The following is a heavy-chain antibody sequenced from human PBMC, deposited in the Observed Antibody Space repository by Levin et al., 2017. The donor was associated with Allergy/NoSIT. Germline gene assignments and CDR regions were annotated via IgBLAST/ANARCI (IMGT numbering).Heavy chain of an antibody. CDR1: GFSVSSTS. Sequence: LSLTCAASGFSVSSTSMSWVRQAPGKGLEWVSVIYSAGTTYYADSVRGRFTISRDNSKSTLYLQMNSLRAEDTAVYYCARGGATRGSCSGGSCLFDYWGQGTLVTVSS. D-gene: IGHD2-15*01. J-gene: IGHJ4*02. V-gene: IGHV3-53*01. CDR2: IYSAGTT. CDR3: ARGGATRGSCSGGSCLFDY.